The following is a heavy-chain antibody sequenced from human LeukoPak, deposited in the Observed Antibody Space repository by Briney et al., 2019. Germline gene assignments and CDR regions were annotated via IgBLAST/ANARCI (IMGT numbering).Heavy chain of an antibody. J-gene: IGHJ6*02. V-gene: IGHV3-23*01. CDR3: ARGSYGMDV. CDR1: GFTFTTYA. CDR2: VSKSDGTT. Sequence: PGGSLRLSCAAPGFTFTTYAMSWVRQAPGKGLEWVSSVSKSDGTTYYADSVKGRLTISRDNSKNTLHLQMNGLRAEDTAVYYCARGSYGMDVWGQGTTVTVSS.